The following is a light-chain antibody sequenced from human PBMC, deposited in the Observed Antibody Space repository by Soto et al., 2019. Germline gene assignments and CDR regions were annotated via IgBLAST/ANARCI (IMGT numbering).Light chain of an antibody. V-gene: IGKV3-15*01. CDR3: QQYNNWPWT. CDR2: GAS. CDR1: QSVSSD. J-gene: IGKJ1*01. Sequence: IVMTQSPATLSVSPGERATLSCRASQSVSSDLAWYQQKPVQAPRLLIYGASTRATGIPARFSGSGSGTEFTLTISSLQSEDFAVYYCQQYNNWPWTFGQGTKV.